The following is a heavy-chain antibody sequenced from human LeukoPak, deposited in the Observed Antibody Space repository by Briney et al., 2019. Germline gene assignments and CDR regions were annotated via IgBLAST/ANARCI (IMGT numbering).Heavy chain of an antibody. CDR1: GGSISSYY. CDR3: ARHPYYDFWSGYWTYYYMDV. Sequence: PSETLSLTCTVPGGSISSYYWSWIRQPAGKGLEWIGRIYTSGSTNYNPSLKSRVTMSVDTSKNQFSLKLSSVTAADTAVYYCARHPYYDFWSGYWTYYYMDVWGKGTTVTVSS. V-gene: IGHV4-4*07. D-gene: IGHD3-3*01. CDR2: IYTSGST. J-gene: IGHJ6*03.